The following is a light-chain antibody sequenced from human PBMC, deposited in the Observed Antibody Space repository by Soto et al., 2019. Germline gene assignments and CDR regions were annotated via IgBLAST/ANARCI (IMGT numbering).Light chain of an antibody. Sequence: SYELTQPLSVSVALGQTARITCGGNNIGSKNVHWYQQKPGQAPVLVIYRDTNRPSGIPERFSGSNSGNTATLTISRAQPGDEADYYCQVWDSSILVVFGGGTQLTVL. CDR1: NIGSKN. V-gene: IGLV3-9*01. CDR3: QVWDSSILVV. CDR2: RDT. J-gene: IGLJ2*01.